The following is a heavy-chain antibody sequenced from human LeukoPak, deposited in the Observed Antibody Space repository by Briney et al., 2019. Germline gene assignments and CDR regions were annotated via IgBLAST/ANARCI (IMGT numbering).Heavy chain of an antibody. D-gene: IGHD2-15*01. CDR1: GYSFSTFD. V-gene: IGHV1-8*01. Sequence: WASVKVSCTASGYSFSTFDINWVRQAPGQGPEWMGWMNPNSGNTGYAQKFQGRVTLTRSTSMTTAYMELSSLRSEDTAVYYCARQSLDGGSCYDYWGQGTPVTISS. J-gene: IGHJ4*02. CDR2: MNPNSGNT. CDR3: ARQSLDGGSCYDY.